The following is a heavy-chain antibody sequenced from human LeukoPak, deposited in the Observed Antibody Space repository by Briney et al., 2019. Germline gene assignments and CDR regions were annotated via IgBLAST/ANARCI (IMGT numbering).Heavy chain of an antibody. J-gene: IGHJ2*01. CDR2: ISYDGSNK. D-gene: IGHD6-19*01. CDR3: ARDLGLGAWYFDL. V-gene: IGHV3-30*03. Sequence: PGGSLRLSCAASGFTFSSYGMHWVRQAPGKGLEWVAVISYDGSNKYYADSVKGRFTISRDNSKNTLYVQMNGLRPEDTAVYYCARDLGLGAWYFDLWGRGTLVTVSS. CDR1: GFTFSSYG.